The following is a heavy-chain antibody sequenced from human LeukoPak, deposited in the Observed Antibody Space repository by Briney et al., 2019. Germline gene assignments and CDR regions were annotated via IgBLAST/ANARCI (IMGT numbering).Heavy chain of an antibody. J-gene: IGHJ4*02. V-gene: IGHV4-34*01. CDR2: INHSGST. CDR3: ARGGWGIAAAGTFDY. Sequence: SETLSLTCAVYGGSFSGYYWSWIRQPPGKGLEWIGEINHSGSTNYNPSLKSRVTMSVDTSKKQFSLKLSSVDAADTAVYYCARGGWGIAAAGTFDYWGQGTLVTVSS. D-gene: IGHD6-13*01. CDR1: GGSFSGYY.